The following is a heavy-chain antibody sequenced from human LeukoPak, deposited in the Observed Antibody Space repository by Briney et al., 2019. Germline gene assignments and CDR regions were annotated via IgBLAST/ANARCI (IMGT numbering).Heavy chain of an antibody. D-gene: IGHD2-2*02. CDR2: INHSGST. CDR1: GGSFSGYY. CDR3: ARDSGQLLYRGRNTFGSFDY. J-gene: IGHJ4*02. Sequence: SETLSLTCAVYGGSFSGYYWSWIRQPPGKGLEWIGEINHSGSTNYNPSLKSRVTISVDTSKNQFSLKLSSVTAADTAVYYCARDSGQLLYRGRNTFGSFDYWGQGTLVTVSS. V-gene: IGHV4-34*01.